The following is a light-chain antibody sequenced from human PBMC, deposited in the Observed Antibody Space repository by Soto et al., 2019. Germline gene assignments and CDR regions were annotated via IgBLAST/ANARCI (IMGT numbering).Light chain of an antibody. Sequence: QSVLTQPRSVSGSPGQSVTISCTGTSSDVGGYDYVSWYQQHPGDAPKLMLYDVSERPSGVPDRFSGSKSGNTASLTISRLQAEDEADYYCSSFAGSYTLVFGGGTKVTVL. V-gene: IGLV2-11*01. CDR2: DVS. CDR1: SSDVGGYDY. J-gene: IGLJ3*02. CDR3: SSFAGSYTLV.